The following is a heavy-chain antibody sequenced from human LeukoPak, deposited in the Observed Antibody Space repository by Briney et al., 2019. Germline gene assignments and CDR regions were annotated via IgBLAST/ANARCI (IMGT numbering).Heavy chain of an antibody. D-gene: IGHD3-16*01. CDR2: VYYTGSA. J-gene: IGHJ4*02. CDR3: ARDFDYAIL. Sequence: PSETLSLTCTVSGGSISSSSYYWGWIRQPPGKGLEWIGSVYYTGSAYYNPSLKSRVSISVDTSRNQFFLKVTSVTAADTAIYYCARDFDYAILWGQGTLVTVSS. V-gene: IGHV4-39*07. CDR1: GGSISSSSYY.